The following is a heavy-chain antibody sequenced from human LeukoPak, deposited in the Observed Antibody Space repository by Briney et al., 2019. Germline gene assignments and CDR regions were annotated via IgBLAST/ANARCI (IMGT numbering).Heavy chain of an antibody. CDR1: GYTFTSYG. D-gene: IGHD4-17*01. Sequence: ASVKVSCKASGYTFTSYGISWVRQAPGRGLEWMGWVSGYNGNTKFVQRLQGRVTMTADTSTSTAYMELRNLRCDDTAVYYCARVPGGDYEFSYYGMDVRGQGTTVTVSS. J-gene: IGHJ6*02. CDR3: ARVPGGDYEFSYYGMDV. CDR2: VSGYNGNT. V-gene: IGHV1-18*01.